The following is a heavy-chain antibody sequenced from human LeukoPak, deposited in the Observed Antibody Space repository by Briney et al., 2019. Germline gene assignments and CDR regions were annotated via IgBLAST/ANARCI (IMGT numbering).Heavy chain of an antibody. Sequence: KSGASLRISCAASGFTFSSYWMSWVRHAPGKRLEWVSSISSGSRYIYYADSMKGRFTISRGNAKNSLYLQMNSLRAEDTAVYYCARKNYFYYYMDVWGKGTTVTISS. D-gene: IGHD2/OR15-2a*01. CDR3: ARKNYFYYYMDV. V-gene: IGHV3-21*01. CDR1: GFTFSSYW. J-gene: IGHJ6*03. CDR2: ISSGSRYI.